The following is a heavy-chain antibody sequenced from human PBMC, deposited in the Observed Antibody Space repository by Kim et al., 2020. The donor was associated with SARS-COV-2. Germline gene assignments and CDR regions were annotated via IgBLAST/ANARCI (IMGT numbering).Heavy chain of an antibody. V-gene: IGHV3-33*06. D-gene: IGHD3-16*01. CDR3: AKDRGGVGMDV. J-gene: IGHJ6*02. Sequence: SVQDRFTISRDNTKNTLYLQGNSRRAEDTAVYYCAKDRGGVGMDVWGQGTTVTVSS.